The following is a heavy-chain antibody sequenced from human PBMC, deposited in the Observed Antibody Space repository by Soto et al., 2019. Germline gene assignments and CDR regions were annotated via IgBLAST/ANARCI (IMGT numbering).Heavy chain of an antibody. V-gene: IGHV1-18*01. J-gene: IGHJ3*02. Sequence: ASVKVSCKASGYTFTSYGISWVRQAPGQGLEWMGWISAYNGNTNYAQKLQGRVTMTTDTSTSTAYMEQRNLRSEDTALYYCASGYCSSTSCYEIGAFDIWGQGTMVTVSS. D-gene: IGHD2-2*01. CDR3: ASGYCSSTSCYEIGAFDI. CDR2: ISAYNGNT. CDR1: GYTFTSYG.